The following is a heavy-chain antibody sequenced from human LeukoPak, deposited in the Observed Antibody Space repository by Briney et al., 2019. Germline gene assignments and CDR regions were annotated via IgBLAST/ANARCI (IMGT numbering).Heavy chain of an antibody. D-gene: IGHD6-19*01. CDR1: GFTVSSNY. Sequence: PGGSLRLSCAASGFTVSSNYMSWVRQAPGKGLEWVSVVYRVGSTYYADSAKSRFTISRHNSKNTLYLQMNSLRAEDTAVYYCARDGTYSSGWYTDYYYGMDVWGQGTTVTVSS. V-gene: IGHV3-53*04. J-gene: IGHJ6*02. CDR3: ARDGTYSSGWYTDYYYGMDV. CDR2: VYRVGST.